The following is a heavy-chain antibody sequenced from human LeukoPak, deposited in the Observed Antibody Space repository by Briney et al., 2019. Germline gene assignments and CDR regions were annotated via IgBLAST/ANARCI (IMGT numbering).Heavy chain of an antibody. CDR3: ARKPLVGRYFDY. CDR1: GFSLRTSGVG. V-gene: IGHV2-5*01. CDR2: IYWNDDK. J-gene: IGHJ4*02. D-gene: IGHD2-15*01. Sequence: GSGPTLVNPTQTLTLTCTFSGFSLRTSGVGVGWIRQPPGKALEWLALIYWNDDKRYSPSLKSRLTITKDTSKNQVVLTMTNMDPVDTATYYCARKPLVGRYFDYWGQGTLVTVSS.